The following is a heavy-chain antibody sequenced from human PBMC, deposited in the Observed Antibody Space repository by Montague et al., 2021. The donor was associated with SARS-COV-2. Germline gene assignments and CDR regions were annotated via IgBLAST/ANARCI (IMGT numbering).Heavy chain of an antibody. CDR2: IGTAGDT. CDR3: ARGGYYDSSGYYSDAFDI. D-gene: IGHD3-22*01. CDR1: GFPFSSYD. V-gene: IGHV3-13*01. Sequence: SRRLSLSASGFPFSSYDMHWVRQATGKGLEWVSTIGTAGDTYYPGSVKGRFTISRENAKNSLYLQMNSLRAGDTAVYYCARGGYYDSSGYYSDAFDIWGQGTMVTVSS. J-gene: IGHJ3*02.